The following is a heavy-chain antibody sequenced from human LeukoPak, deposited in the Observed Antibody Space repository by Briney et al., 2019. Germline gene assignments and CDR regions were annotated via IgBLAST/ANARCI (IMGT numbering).Heavy chain of an antibody. CDR3: AKDPDSMGSGSYYYFDY. J-gene: IGHJ4*02. V-gene: IGHV3-23*01. CDR2: ITGSGGST. CDR1: GFTFSSYA. D-gene: IGHD3-10*01. Sequence: GGSLRLSCAASGFTFSSYAMSCGPQAPGKGLEGVSAITGSGGSTYYADSVKGRFTISRDNSKNTLYLQMNSLRAEDTAVYYCAKDPDSMGSGSYYYFDYWGQGTLVTVSS.